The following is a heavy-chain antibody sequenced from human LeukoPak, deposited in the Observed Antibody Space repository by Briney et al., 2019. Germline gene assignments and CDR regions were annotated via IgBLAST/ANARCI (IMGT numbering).Heavy chain of an antibody. CDR1: GGSISSSSYY. CDR2: IYYTGST. D-gene: IGHD3-16*01. Sequence: SETLSLTCNVSGGSISSSSYYWAWIRQPPGKGLEWIGSIYYTGSTYKNPSLKSRVTISIDTSKNQFSLKLNSVTAADTAVFYCAREPITSGGNDAFDIWGQGTMVTVSS. V-gene: IGHV4-39*02. J-gene: IGHJ3*02. CDR3: AREPITSGGNDAFDI.